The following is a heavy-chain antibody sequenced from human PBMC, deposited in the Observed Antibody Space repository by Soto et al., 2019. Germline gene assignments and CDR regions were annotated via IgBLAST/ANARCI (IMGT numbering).Heavy chain of an antibody. J-gene: IGHJ6*02. CDR1: GFTFSSYA. Sequence: GGSLRLSCAASGFTFSSYAMSWVRQAPGKGLEWVSAISGSGGSTYYGDSVKGRFTIARDNSKNTRYLQMNSLRAEDNAEYYGASCTSSGYYYYYYGMDVWGQGTTVTVSS. CDR2: ISGSGGST. CDR3: ASCTSSGYYYYYYGMDV. V-gene: IGHV3-23*01. D-gene: IGHD2-2*01.